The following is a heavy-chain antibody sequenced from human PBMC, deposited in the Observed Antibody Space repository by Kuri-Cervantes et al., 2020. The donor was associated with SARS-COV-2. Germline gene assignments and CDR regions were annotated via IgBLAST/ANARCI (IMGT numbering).Heavy chain of an antibody. V-gene: IGHV4-34*01. J-gene: IGHJ4*02. D-gene: IGHD3-16*01. Sequence: SQTLSLTCGFYGGSFRGYYWSWIRQPPGKGLEWIGEINPTGDTSYNPSLNSRVTISSDTSRSHFSLNLTSVTASDTAVYYCARGLWGGAFWGQGTLVTVSS. CDR1: GGSFRGYY. CDR3: ARGLWGGAF. CDR2: INPTGDT.